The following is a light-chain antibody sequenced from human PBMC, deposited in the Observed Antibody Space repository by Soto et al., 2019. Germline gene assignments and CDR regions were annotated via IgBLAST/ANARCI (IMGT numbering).Light chain of an antibody. CDR2: TND. V-gene: IGLV1-44*01. CDR3: LAWDDSLNGNL. J-gene: IGLJ1*01. CDR1: SSNIESNT. Sequence: QSVLTQPPSASGTPGQRVTISCSGSSSNIESNTVYWYQQLPGMAPRLLIHTNDRRPSGVPDRFSGSKSGTSASLAISGLQSEDEADYYCLAWDDSLNGNLFGTGTKV.